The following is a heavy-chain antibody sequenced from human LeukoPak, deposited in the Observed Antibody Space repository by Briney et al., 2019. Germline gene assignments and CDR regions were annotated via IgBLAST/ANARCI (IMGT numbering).Heavy chain of an antibody. J-gene: IGHJ4*02. CDR1: GFTFSSYA. D-gene: IGHD6-19*01. V-gene: IGHV3-23*01. CDR3: ARIAVAGIDD. CDR2: ISVSGGST. Sequence: GGSLRLSCAASGFTFSSYAMSWVRQAPGKGLEWVSSISVSGGSTYYAGSVKGRFTISRDYSKNTLYLQMSRLRVEDTAVYYCARIAVAGIDDWGQGTLVTVSS.